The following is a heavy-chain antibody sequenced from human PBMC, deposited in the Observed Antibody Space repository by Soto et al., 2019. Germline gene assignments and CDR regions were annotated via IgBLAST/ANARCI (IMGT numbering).Heavy chain of an antibody. CDR3: AKGAYSGSYLDY. CDR2: INPNSGGT. V-gene: IGHV1-2*04. D-gene: IGHD1-26*01. J-gene: IGHJ4*02. CDR1: GYTFTGYY. Sequence: ASVKVSCKASGYTFTGYYIHWVRQAPGQGLEWMGWINPNSGGTNYAQKFQGWVTMTRDTSISTAYMELSRLRSDDTAVYYCAKGAYSGSYLDYWGQGTLVTVSS.